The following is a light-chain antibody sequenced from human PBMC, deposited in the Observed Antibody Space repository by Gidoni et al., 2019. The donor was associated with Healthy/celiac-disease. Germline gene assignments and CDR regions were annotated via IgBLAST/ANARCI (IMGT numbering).Light chain of an antibody. V-gene: IGLV3-1*01. CDR3: QAWDSSIVV. Sequence: SYELTQPPSVSVSPGQTASITCPGDKLGDKYACWYQQKPGPFPVLVIYQDSKRPSGIPERFSGSNSGNTATLTNSGTQAMDEADYYCQAWDSSIVVFGGGNKLTVL. CDR1: KLGDKY. J-gene: IGLJ2*01. CDR2: QDS.